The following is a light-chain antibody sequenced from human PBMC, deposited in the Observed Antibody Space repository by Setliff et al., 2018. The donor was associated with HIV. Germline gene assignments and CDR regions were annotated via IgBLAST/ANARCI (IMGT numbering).Light chain of an antibody. V-gene: IGLV2-18*02. CDR3: GSFSFNSILV. Sequence: QPVLTQPPSVSGSPRQSVTISCTGSDVATYNRASWYQQAPGTAPRLIIYEVTNRPSGISNRFSGSKSGNTASLTISGLQAEDEADYYCGSFSFNSILVFGGGTKVTVL. CDR1: SDVATYNR. J-gene: IGLJ3*02. CDR2: EVT.